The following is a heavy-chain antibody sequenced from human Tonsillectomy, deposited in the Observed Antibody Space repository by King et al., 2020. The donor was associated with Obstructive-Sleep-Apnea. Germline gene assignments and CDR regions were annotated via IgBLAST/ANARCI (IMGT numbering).Heavy chain of an antibody. CDR1: GGTFSSYA. CDR2: IIPIFGTA. V-gene: IGHV1-69*12. Sequence: QLVQSGAEVKKPGSSVKVSCKASGGTFSSYAISWVRQAPGQGLEWMGGIIPIFGTANYAQKFQGRVTITADESTSTAYMELSSLRSEDTAEYYGASGADTVSTGYYYGMDVWGQGTTVTVSS. CDR3: ASGADTVSTGYYYGMDV. J-gene: IGHJ6*02. D-gene: IGHD4-17*01.